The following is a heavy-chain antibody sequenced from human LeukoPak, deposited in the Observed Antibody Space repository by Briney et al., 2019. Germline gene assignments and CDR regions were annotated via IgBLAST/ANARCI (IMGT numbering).Heavy chain of an antibody. CDR1: GFPFSSFA. CDR2: ILYDGSNT. D-gene: IGHD5-12*01. V-gene: IGHV3-30-3*01. Sequence: GRSLRLSCAASGFPFSSFAMHWVRQAPGKGLDWVAVILYDGSNTYYADSVKGRFTISRDNSKNTLYLQMNSLGAEDTALYYCARDGNSGYAHYLYYGMDVWAKGPRSPSP. J-gene: IGHJ6*02. CDR3: ARDGNSGYAHYLYYGMDV.